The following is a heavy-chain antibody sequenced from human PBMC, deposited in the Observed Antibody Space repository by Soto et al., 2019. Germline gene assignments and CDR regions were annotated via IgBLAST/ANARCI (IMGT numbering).Heavy chain of an antibody. CDR1: GFTFSSYW. D-gene: IGHD6-19*01. J-gene: IGHJ4*02. CDR3: ARCTSIAVAGTGNDY. CDR2: IKQDGSEK. V-gene: IGHV3-7*02. Sequence: QPGGSLRLSCAASGFTFSSYWMSWVRQAPGKGLELVANIKQDGSEKYYVDSVKGRFTISRDNAKNSLYLQMNSLRAEDTAVYYCARCTSIAVAGTGNDYWGQGTLVTVSS.